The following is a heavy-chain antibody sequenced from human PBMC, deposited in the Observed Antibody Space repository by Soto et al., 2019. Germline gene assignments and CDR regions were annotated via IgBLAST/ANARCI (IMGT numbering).Heavy chain of an antibody. Sequence: GGSLRLSCAASGFTFSSYSMNWVRQAPGKGLEWVSSISSSSSYIYYADSVKGRFTISRDNAKNSLYLQMNSLRAEDTAVYYCARVEGQWLVWESYYYYYMDVWGKGTTVTVSS. CDR2: ISSSSSYI. V-gene: IGHV3-21*01. J-gene: IGHJ6*03. CDR1: GFTFSSYS. D-gene: IGHD6-19*01. CDR3: ARVEGQWLVWESYYYYYMDV.